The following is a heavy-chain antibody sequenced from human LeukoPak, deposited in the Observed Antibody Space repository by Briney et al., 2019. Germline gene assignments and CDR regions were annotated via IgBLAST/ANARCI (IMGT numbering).Heavy chain of an antibody. Sequence: GGSLRLSCAASGFTFSRYGMPWVRQAPGKGLEWVAFIRSDGSDTYYEDSVKGRFTISRDDSRNTLYLQMNSLRAEDTAVYYCARDYSWAVDYWGQGTLVTVSS. CDR1: GFTFSRYG. D-gene: IGHD5-18*01. CDR3: ARDYSWAVDY. CDR2: IRSDGSDT. J-gene: IGHJ4*02. V-gene: IGHV3-30*02.